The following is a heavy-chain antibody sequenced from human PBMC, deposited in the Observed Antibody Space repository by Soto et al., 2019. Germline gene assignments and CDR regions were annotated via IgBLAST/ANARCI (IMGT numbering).Heavy chain of an antibody. CDR2: IYWDDDK. Sequence: QITLKESGPTLVRPTQPLTLTCTFSGFSLSTTGVGVGWIRQPPGKALEWLALIYWDDDKRYSPSLKSRLTITKDTSKNRGSLTMTNMDPVDTATYGRARSIRDYRLGRERANKFEPWGQGTLVTVSS. D-gene: IGHD3-16*01. J-gene: IGHJ5*02. CDR3: ARSIRDYRLGRERANKFEP. CDR1: GFSLSTTGVG. V-gene: IGHV2-5*02.